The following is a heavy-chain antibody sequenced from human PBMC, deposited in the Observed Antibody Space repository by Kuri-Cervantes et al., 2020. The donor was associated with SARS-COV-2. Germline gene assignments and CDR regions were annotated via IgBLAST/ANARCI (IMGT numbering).Heavy chain of an antibody. V-gene: IGHV3-21*01. J-gene: IGHJ4*02. D-gene: IGHD1-26*01. CDR3: ASQGAVY. CDR1: GFTFSSYS. Sequence: GESLKISCSASGFTFSSYSMNWVRQAPGKGLEWVSSISSSSCYIYYADSAKGRFTISRDKAKNSLYPQMNSLRAAETAVYYFASQGAVYWGQGTLVTVSS. CDR2: ISSSSCYI.